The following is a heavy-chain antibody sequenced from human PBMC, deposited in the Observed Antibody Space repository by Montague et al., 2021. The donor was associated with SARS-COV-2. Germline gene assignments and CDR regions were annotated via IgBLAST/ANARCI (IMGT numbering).Heavy chain of an antibody. CDR3: ASGIYPSGSYYNRYYYGLNX. J-gene: IGHJ6*02. D-gene: IGHD3-10*01. Sequence: SETLSLTCAVHGGSLSGYYWSWIRQPPEKGLEWIGEINHSANTKYNPSLKSPVTISIDTSKNQFSLKMTSVTAADTATYYCASGIYPSGSYYNRYYYGLNXWGPGTTVIASS. V-gene: IGHV4-34*01. CDR2: INHSANT. CDR1: GGSLSGYY.